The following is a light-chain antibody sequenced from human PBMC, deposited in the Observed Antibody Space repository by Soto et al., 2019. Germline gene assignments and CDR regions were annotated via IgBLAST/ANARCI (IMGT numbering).Light chain of an antibody. Sequence: QSVLTQPPSVSGAPGQRVTISCTGVSSNVGAGYDVHWYQCFPGIAPKLLIYSNNRRPSGVPDRFSGSKSGTSASLAITGLQDEDEADYYCQSYDSSMRGSVFGTGTKVTVL. CDR2: SNN. CDR1: SSNVGAGYD. J-gene: IGLJ1*01. V-gene: IGLV1-40*01. CDR3: QSYDSSMRGSV.